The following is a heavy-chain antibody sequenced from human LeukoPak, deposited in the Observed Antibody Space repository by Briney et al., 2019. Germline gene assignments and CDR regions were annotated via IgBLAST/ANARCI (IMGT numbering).Heavy chain of an antibody. Sequence: ASVKVSCKASGGTFSSCAISWVRQAPGQGLEWMGRIIPILGIANYAQKFQGRVTITADKSTSTAYMELSSLRSEDTAVYYCARDSSSWYFGFDPWGQGTLVTVSS. V-gene: IGHV1-69*04. CDR1: GGTFSSCA. CDR3: ARDSSSWYFGFDP. CDR2: IIPILGIA. D-gene: IGHD6-13*01. J-gene: IGHJ5*02.